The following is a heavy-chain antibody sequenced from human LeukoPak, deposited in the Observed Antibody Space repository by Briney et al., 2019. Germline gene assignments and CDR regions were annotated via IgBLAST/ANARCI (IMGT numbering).Heavy chain of an antibody. CDR1: VFTFSSYS. CDR2: ISGSGGST. J-gene: IGHJ4*02. Sequence: SGGSLRLSCAASVFTFSSYSMSWVRQAPGKGLEWVSAISGSGGSTYYADSVKGRFTISRDNSKNTLYLQMNSLRAEDTAVYYCAKGGGSSESDYWGQGTLVTVSS. V-gene: IGHV3-23*01. D-gene: IGHD1-26*01. CDR3: AKGGGSSESDY.